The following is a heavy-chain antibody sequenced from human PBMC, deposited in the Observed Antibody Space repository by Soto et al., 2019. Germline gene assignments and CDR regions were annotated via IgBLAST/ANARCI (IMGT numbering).Heavy chain of an antibody. D-gene: IGHD3-10*01. Sequence: GGSLRLSCAASGFTFSSYGMHWVRQAPGKGLEWVAVIWYDGSNQYYVDSVKGRFTISRDNSKNTLYLQMNSLRPEDTAVYYCARGAYASGSSYYFDYWGQGTLVTVSS. CDR2: IWYDGSNQ. CDR3: ARGAYASGSSYYFDY. V-gene: IGHV3-33*01. J-gene: IGHJ4*02. CDR1: GFTFSSYG.